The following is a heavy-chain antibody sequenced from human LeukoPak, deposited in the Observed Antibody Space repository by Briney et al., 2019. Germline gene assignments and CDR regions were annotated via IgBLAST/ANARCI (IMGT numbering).Heavy chain of an antibody. CDR3: ARDLRYSYGYYYGMDV. D-gene: IGHD5-18*01. Sequence: SETPSLTCTVSGGSISSYYWSWIRQPPGKGLEWIGYIYYSGSTNYNPSLKSRVTISVDTSKNQFSLKLSSVTAADTAVYYCARDLRYSYGYYYGMDVWGQGTTVTVSS. CDR2: IYYSGST. V-gene: IGHV4-59*01. CDR1: GGSISSYY. J-gene: IGHJ6*02.